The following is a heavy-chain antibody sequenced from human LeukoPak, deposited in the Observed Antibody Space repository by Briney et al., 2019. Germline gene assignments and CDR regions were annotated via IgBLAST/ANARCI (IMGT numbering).Heavy chain of an antibody. J-gene: IGHJ5*02. CDR1: GGSVSSGSYH. D-gene: IGHD4-17*01. CDR2: THYSGNT. Sequence: SETLSLTCTVSGGSVSSGSYHWSWIRQPPGKGLEWIGYTHYSGNTYYNPSLKSRVTISLDTSKKQSSLWLRSVTAADTAVYYCARVRGDYVNLFDPWGQGTLVIVSS. V-gene: IGHV4-61*01. CDR3: ARVRGDYVNLFDP.